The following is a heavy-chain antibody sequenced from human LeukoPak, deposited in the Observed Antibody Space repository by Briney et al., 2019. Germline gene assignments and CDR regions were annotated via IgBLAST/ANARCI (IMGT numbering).Heavy chain of an antibody. J-gene: IGHJ4*02. Sequence: GRSLRLSCAASGFTFSTYTMNWVRQAPGKGLEWVSYITTRSKTKLYADSVRGRFTISRDNAKNSLYLQMNSLRDEDTAVYYCARWDSLGSGVDCWGQGTLVTVSS. D-gene: IGHD3-10*01. V-gene: IGHV3-48*02. CDR3: ARWDSLGSGVDC. CDR1: GFTFSTYT. CDR2: ITTRSKTK.